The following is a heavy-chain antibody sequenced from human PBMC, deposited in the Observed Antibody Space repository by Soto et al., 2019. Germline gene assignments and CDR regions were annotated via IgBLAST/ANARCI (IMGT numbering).Heavy chain of an antibody. V-gene: IGHV3-23*01. D-gene: IGHD2-15*01. J-gene: IGHJ3*02. CDR1: GFTVSSHA. CDR2: VTADGGT. CDR3: APHVSCSGGSCQYDAFAI. Sequence: EVQVLESGGGLVQPGGSLRLSCAGSGFTVSSHAMTWIRQAPGKGPEWVSTVTADGGTYYADSVKGRFAMSRDTSENTLYVQMNSLGAEDTAAYYCAPHVSCSGGSCQYDAFAIRGQGTMVTVSS.